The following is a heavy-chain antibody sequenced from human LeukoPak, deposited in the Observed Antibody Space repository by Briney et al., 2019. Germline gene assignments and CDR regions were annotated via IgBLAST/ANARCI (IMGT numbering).Heavy chain of an antibody. V-gene: IGHV3-30*18. CDR2: ISYDGSNK. J-gene: IGHJ4*02. Sequence: GGSLRLSCAASGFTFSSYGMHWVRQAPGKGLEWVAVISYDGSNKYYADSVKGRFTISRDNSKNTLYLQMNSLRAEDTAVYYCVKVQDYYGSGVGFDYWGQGTLVTVSS. CDR1: GFTFSSYG. D-gene: IGHD3-10*01. CDR3: VKVQDYYGSGVGFDY.